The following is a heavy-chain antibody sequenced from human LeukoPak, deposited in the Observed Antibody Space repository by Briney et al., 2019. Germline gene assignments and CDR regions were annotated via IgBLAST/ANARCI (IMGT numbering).Heavy chain of an antibody. D-gene: IGHD6-19*01. V-gene: IGHV3-30-3*01. CDR1: GFTFSSYW. Sequence: GGSLRLSCAASGFTFSSYWMHWVRQAPGKGLEWVAVISYDGSNKYYADSVKGRFTISRDNSKNTLYLQMNSLRAEDTAVYYCARRSSGWYYFDYWGQGTLVTVSS. CDR3: ARRSSGWYYFDY. J-gene: IGHJ4*02. CDR2: ISYDGSNK.